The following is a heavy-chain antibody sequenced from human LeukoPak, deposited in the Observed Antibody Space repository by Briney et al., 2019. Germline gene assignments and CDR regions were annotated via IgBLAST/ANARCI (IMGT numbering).Heavy chain of an antibody. Sequence: SETLSLTCAVYGGSFSGYYWSWIRQPPGKGLEWIGYIYYSGSTNYNPSLKSRVTISVDTSKNQFSLKLSSVTAADTAVYYCARVVRQWLVSFYYMDVWGKGTTVTVSS. CDR3: ARVVRQWLVSFYYMDV. CDR1: GGSFSGYY. V-gene: IGHV4-59*01. J-gene: IGHJ6*03. CDR2: IYYSGST. D-gene: IGHD6-19*01.